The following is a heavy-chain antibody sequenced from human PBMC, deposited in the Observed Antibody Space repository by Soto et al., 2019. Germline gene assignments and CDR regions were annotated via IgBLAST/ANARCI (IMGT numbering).Heavy chain of an antibody. Sequence: ASVKVSCKASGYTFTSYGISWVRQAPGQGLEWMGWISAYNGNTNYAQKLQGRVTMTTDTSTSTAYMELRSLRSDDTAVYYRARSPLVTIFGVVIIPWFDPWGQGTLVTVSS. D-gene: IGHD3-3*01. CDR3: ARSPLVTIFGVVIIPWFDP. CDR2: ISAYNGNT. CDR1: GYTFTSYG. V-gene: IGHV1-18*01. J-gene: IGHJ5*02.